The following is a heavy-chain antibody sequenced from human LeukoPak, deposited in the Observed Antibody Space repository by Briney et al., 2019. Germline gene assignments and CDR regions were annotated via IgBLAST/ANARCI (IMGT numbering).Heavy chain of an antibody. D-gene: IGHD1-26*01. J-gene: IGHJ4*02. CDR3: ARGGAIVGATGYFDY. CDR2: IIPIFGTA. Sequence: SVKVSCKASGGTFSSYAISWVRQAPGQGLEWMGGIIPIFGTANYAQKFQGRVTITTDESTSTAYMELSSLRSEDTAVYYCARGGAIVGATGYFDYWGQGTLVTVSS. V-gene: IGHV1-69*05. CDR1: GGTFSSYA.